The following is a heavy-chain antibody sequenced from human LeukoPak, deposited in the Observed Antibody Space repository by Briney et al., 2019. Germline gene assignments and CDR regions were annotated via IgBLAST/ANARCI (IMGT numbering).Heavy chain of an antibody. CDR1: GGSFNSYC. J-gene: IGHJ4*02. V-gene: IGHV4-59*01. CDR3: ARGPTKNYFDY. CDR2: IYYSGST. Sequence: PSQTLSLTCTVSGGSFNSYCWSWIRQPPAKGLEWIGYIYYSGSTNYNPSLKSRVTISIDMSKNQFSLKLRSVTAADTAVYYCARGPTKNYFDYWGQGTLVTVSS.